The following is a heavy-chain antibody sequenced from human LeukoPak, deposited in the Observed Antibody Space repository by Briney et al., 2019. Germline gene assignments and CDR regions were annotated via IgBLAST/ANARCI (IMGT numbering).Heavy chain of an antibody. CDR3: AKDIQLWRDFDY. Sequence: PGGSLRLSCAASGFTFDDYAMQWVRQAPGKGLEWVSLISGDGGSTYYADSVKGRFTISRDNSKNSLYLQMNSLRTEDTALYYCAKDIQLWRDFDYWGQGTLVTVSS. V-gene: IGHV3-43*02. J-gene: IGHJ4*02. D-gene: IGHD5-18*01. CDR1: GFTFDDYA. CDR2: ISGDGGST.